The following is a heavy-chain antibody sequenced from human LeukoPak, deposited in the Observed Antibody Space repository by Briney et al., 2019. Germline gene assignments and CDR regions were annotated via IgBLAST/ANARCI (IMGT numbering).Heavy chain of an antibody. V-gene: IGHV4-34*01. J-gene: IGHJ4*02. CDR2: INHSGST. Sequence: SETLSLTCAVYGGSFSGYYWSWIRQPPGKGLEWIGEINHSGSTNYNPSLKSRVTISVDTSKNQFSLKLSSVTAAGTAVYYCARGVRSSGSRGIDYWGRGTLVTVSS. CDR3: ARGVRSSGSRGIDY. CDR1: GGSFSGYY. D-gene: IGHD6-25*01.